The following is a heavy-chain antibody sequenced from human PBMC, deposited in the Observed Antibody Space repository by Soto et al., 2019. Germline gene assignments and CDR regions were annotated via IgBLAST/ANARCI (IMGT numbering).Heavy chain of an antibody. V-gene: IGHV3-64D*06. D-gene: IGHD3-22*01. J-gene: IGHJ3*02. Sequence: GSLRLSCSASGFTFSSYAMHWVRQATGNGLEYVSAISRNGVSTYYADSVKGRFTISRDNSKNTLYLQMSSLRAEDTAVYYCVKALNYYASSGYYPNDAFDIWGQGTMVTVSS. CDR1: GFTFSSYA. CDR2: ISRNGVST. CDR3: VKALNYYASSGYYPNDAFDI.